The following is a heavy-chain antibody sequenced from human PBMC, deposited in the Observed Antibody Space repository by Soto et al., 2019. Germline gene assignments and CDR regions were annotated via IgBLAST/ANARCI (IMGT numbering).Heavy chain of an antibody. J-gene: IGHJ6*02. Sequence: SETLCLTCAASGGSISTSNWWSWVSQPPGKGLEWIGEVYHSGSTNYNPSFKSRVAMSVDKSKNQFSLKLSSVTAADTAVYYCARGDQLPNYYYYYGMDVWGQGTRSPSP. CDR3: ARGDQLPNYYYYYGMDV. D-gene: IGHD2-2*01. CDR1: GGSISTSNW. V-gene: IGHV4-4*02. CDR2: VYHSGST.